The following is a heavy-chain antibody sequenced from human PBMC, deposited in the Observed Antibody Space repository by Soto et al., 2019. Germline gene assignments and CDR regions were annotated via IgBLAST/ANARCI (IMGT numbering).Heavy chain of an antibody. J-gene: IGHJ2*01. CDR2: VDYSGTS. D-gene: IGHD1-26*01. CDR1: GGSLSSYS. CDR3: ARDSGGDGWAFDL. Sequence: QVHLQASGPGLVKPSETLSLTCTVSGGSLSSYSWSWIRQSPGGGLEWIGNVDYSGTSNHNTSLKSRVTRAARTSRNQFSLKRTSVTAADTAVYFCARDSGGDGWAFDLWGRGTLITVSS. V-gene: IGHV4-59*01.